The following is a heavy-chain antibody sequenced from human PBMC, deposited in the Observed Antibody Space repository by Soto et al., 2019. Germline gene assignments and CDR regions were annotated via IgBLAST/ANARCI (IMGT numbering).Heavy chain of an antibody. CDR1: GFTFSNAW. V-gene: IGHV3-15*01. CDR2: IKSKTDGGTT. D-gene: IGHD3-3*01. Sequence: GGSLRLSCAASGFTFSNAWMSWVRQAPGKGLEWVGRIKSKTDGGTTDYAAPVKGRFTISRDDSKNTLYLQMNSLKTEDTAVYYCTTSHEGTIFGVVDLYGMDVWGQGTTVTVSS. CDR3: TTSHEGTIFGVVDLYGMDV. J-gene: IGHJ6*02.